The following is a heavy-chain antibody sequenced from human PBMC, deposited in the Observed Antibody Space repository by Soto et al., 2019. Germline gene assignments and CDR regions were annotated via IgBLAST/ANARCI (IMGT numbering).Heavy chain of an antibody. J-gene: IGHJ6*02. V-gene: IGHV1-69*12. Sequence: QVQLVQSGAEVKKPGSSVKVSCKASGGTFSSYAISWVRQAPGQGLEWMGGSIPILGTADYAQKFQGRVTITADESTSTAYMELSSLRSEDTAVYYCARHYGSGSNYYYYGMDVWGQGTTVTVSS. CDR3: ARHYGSGSNYYYYGMDV. D-gene: IGHD3-10*01. CDR1: GGTFSSYA. CDR2: SIPILGTA.